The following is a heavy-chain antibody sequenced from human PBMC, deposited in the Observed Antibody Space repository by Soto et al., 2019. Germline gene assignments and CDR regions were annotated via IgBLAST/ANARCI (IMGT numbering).Heavy chain of an antibody. J-gene: IGHJ5*02. CDR2: IIPIFGTA. D-gene: IGHD2-15*01. Sequence: QVQLVQSGAEVKKPGSSVKVSCKASGGTFSSYAISWVRRAPGQGLEWMGGIIPIFGTANYAQKFQGRVTITADESTSTAYMELSSLRSEDTAVYYCARDLPNPYCSGGSCYPGWFDPWGQGTLVTVSS. CDR1: GGTFSSYA. CDR3: ARDLPNPYCSGGSCYPGWFDP. V-gene: IGHV1-69*12.